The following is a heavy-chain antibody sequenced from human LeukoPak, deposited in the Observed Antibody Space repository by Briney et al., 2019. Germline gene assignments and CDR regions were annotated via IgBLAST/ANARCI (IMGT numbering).Heavy chain of an antibody. CDR3: ARGVVATIFYFDY. D-gene: IGHD5-12*01. J-gene: IGHJ4*02. CDR2: ISAYNGNT. V-gene: IGHV1-18*01. Sequence: ASVKVSCKASGYTFTSYGIRWVRQAPGQGLEWMGWISAYNGNTNYAQKFQGRVTMTRDMSTSTVYMELSSLRSEDTAVYYCARGVVATIFYFDYWGQGTLVTVSS. CDR1: GYTFTSYG.